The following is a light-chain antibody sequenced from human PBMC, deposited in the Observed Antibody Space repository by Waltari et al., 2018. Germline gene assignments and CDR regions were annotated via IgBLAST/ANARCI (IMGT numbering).Light chain of an antibody. CDR2: EDT. CDR3: YSTDYTGNYWV. Sequence: SYELTQPPSVSVSPGHTARIPCPGEALPNKYAYWYRQKSGQAPVLVIYEDTKRPSGIPEGFSASNSGAVATLTITGAQVEDEADYYCYSTDYTGNYWVFGGGTKLTVL. V-gene: IGLV3-10*01. J-gene: IGLJ3*02. CDR1: ALPNKY.